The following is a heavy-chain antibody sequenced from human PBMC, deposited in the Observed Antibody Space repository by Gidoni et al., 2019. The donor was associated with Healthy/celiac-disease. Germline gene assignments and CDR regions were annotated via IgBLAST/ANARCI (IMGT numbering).Heavy chain of an antibody. CDR3: ARASGDYDILTGSPDAFDI. V-gene: IGHV1-46*03. Sequence: QVQLVQSGAEVKKPGASVKVSCQASGYTFTSYYMHWVRQAPGQGLEWMGIINPSGGSTSYAKKFQGRVTMTRDTSTSTVYMELSSLRSEDTAVYYCARASGDYDILTGSPDAFDIWGQGTMVTVSS. CDR2: INPSGGST. J-gene: IGHJ3*02. D-gene: IGHD3-9*01. CDR1: GYTFTSYY.